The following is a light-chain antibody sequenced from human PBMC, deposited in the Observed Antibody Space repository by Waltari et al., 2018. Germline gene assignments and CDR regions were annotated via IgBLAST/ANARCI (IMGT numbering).Light chain of an antibody. Sequence: DIQMTQSPSSLSASVGYRVPITCRASQSISSYLNWYQQKPGKAPKLLIYAASSLQSGVPSRFSGSGSGTDFTLTISSLQPEDFATYYCQQSYSTLITFGQGTRLEIK. CDR1: QSISSY. V-gene: IGKV1-39*01. CDR2: AAS. J-gene: IGKJ5*01. CDR3: QQSYSTLIT.